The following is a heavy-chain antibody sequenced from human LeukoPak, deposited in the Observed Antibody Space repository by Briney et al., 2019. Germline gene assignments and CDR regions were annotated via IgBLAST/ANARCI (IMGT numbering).Heavy chain of an antibody. J-gene: IGHJ4*02. CDR1: GFTFSSNY. Sequence: GGSLRLSCAASGFTFSSNYMSWVRQAPGKGLEWVSVIYSGGSTYYADSVKGRFTISRDNSKNTLYLQMNSLRAEDTAVYYCARYQLLYRRGFDYWGQGTLVTVSS. V-gene: IGHV3-53*01. D-gene: IGHD2-2*02. CDR2: IYSGGST. CDR3: ARYQLLYRRGFDY.